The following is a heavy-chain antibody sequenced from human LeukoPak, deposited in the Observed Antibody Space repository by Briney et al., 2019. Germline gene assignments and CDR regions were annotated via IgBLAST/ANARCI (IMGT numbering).Heavy chain of an antibody. CDR3: ARRLSGGHLGDY. J-gene: IGHJ4*02. Sequence: GASVKVSCKASGYTFRNYGMSWLRQAPGQRLEWLGWISAKNGNKDYAQKLQGRLIMTLDTSTSTAYMELRSLTSDDTAVYYCARRLSGGHLGDYWGQGTLVTVSS. CDR1: GYTFRNYG. D-gene: IGHD3-16*01. CDR2: ISAKNGNK. V-gene: IGHV1-18*01.